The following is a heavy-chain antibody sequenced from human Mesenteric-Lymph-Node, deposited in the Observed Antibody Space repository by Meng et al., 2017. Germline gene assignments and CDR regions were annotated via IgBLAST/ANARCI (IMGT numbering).Heavy chain of an antibody. CDR1: GYTFTSYY. D-gene: IGHD2-15*01. Sequence: ASVKVSCKASGYTFTSYYMHWVRQAPGQGLEWMGIINPSGGSTSYAQKFQGRVTMTRDTSTSTVYMELSSLRSEDTAVYYWASSYCSGGSCYIDRLGYWGQGTLVTVSS. CDR3: ASSYCSGGSCYIDRLGY. V-gene: IGHV1-46*01. J-gene: IGHJ4*02. CDR2: INPSGGST.